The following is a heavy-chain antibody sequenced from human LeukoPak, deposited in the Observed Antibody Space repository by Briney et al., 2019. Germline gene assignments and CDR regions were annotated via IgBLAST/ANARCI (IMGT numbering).Heavy chain of an antibody. CDR1: GFPFSSYA. CDR2: ISSNGGST. CDR3: VKVGIVATIGVDY. Sequence: QSGGSLRLSCSASGFPFSSYAMHWVRQAPGKGLEYVSAISSNGGSTYYADSVKGRFTISRDNSKNTLYLQMSSLRAEDTAVYYCVKVGIVATIGVDYWGQGTLVTVSS. D-gene: IGHD5-12*01. J-gene: IGHJ4*02. V-gene: IGHV3-64D*09.